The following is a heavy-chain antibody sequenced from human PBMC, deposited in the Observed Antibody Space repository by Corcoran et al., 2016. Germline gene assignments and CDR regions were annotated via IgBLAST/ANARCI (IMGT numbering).Heavy chain of an antibody. J-gene: IGHJ4*01. D-gene: IGHD6-19*01. CDR2: IYSGGST. Sequence: EVQLVESGGGLIQPGGSLRLYCAASGFTVSSHYMSWVRQAPGKGLEWVSVIYSGGSTYYADSVKGRFTISRDNSKNTLYLQMNSLRAEDTAVYYCAREETAVAGAFDYWGHGTLVTVSS. V-gene: IGHV3-53*01. CDR1: GFTVSSHY. CDR3: AREETAVAGAFDY.